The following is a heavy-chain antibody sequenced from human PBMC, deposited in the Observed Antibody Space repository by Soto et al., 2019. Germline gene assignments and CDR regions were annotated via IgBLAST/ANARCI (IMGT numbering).Heavy chain of an antibody. CDR2: INHSGST. V-gene: IGHV4-34*01. CDR1: AGSFSGYN. Sequence: SETLSLTRAAYAGSFSGYNWSWLRQPPGSGRGWFGEINHSGSTNYNPSLKSRVTISVDTSKTQFSLKLSSVTAADTAVYYCARALNYDFWSGYYKDYYYYGMDVWCQGTTVTVS. J-gene: IGHJ6*02. D-gene: IGHD3-3*01. CDR3: ARALNYDFWSGYYKDYYYYGMDV.